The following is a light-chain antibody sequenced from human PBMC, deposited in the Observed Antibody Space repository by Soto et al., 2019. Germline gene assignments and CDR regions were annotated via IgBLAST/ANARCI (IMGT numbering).Light chain of an antibody. V-gene: IGLV2-14*01. CDR2: DVS. J-gene: IGLJ2*01. CDR3: SSYTSSSTLVV. Sequence: QSALTQPASVSGSPGQSITISCTGTSSDVGGYNHVSWYQQHPGKAPKLMIYDVSNRPSGVSNRFSGSKSGNTASLTISGHQAEDEADYYCSSYTSSSTLVVFGGGTKLTVL. CDR1: SSDVGGYNH.